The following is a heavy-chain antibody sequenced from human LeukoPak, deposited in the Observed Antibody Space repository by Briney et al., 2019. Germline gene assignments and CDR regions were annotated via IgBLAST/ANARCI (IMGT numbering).Heavy chain of an antibody. CDR1: GFTVSSNY. CDR2: IYSGGST. CDR3: AREYNYGFARYFDY. J-gene: IGHJ4*02. V-gene: IGHV3-66*01. Sequence: PGGSLRLSCTASGFTVSSNYMSWVRQAPGKGLEWVSVIYSGGSTYYADSVKGRFTISRDNSKNTLHLQMNSLRAEDTAVYYCAREYNYGFARYFDYWGQGTLVTVSS. D-gene: IGHD5-18*01.